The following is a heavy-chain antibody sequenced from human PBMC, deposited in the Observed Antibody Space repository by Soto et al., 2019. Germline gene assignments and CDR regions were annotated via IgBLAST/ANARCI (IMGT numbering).Heavy chain of an antibody. J-gene: IGHJ4*02. CDR3: ARKQQLGHDY. V-gene: IGHV4-59*01. Sequence: SETLSLTCTVSGGSTSSYYWSWIRQPPGKGLEWIGYIYYSGSTNYNPSLKSRVTISVDTSKNQFSLKLSSVTAADTAVYYCARKQQLGHDYWGQGTLVTVSS. CDR1: GGSTSSYY. D-gene: IGHD6-13*01. CDR2: IYYSGST.